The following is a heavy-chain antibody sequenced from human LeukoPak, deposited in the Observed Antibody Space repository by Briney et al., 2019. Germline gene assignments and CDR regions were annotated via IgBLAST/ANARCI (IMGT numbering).Heavy chain of an antibody. V-gene: IGHV4-39*07. Sequence: SETLSLTCTVSDGSISSSSYYWGWIRQPPGKGLEWIGNIYYSGSTYYNPSLKSRVTISVDTSKNQFSLKLSSVTAADTAVYYCAREAHIVVVPAAIPENWFDPWGQGTLVTVSS. D-gene: IGHD2-2*02. CDR1: DGSISSSSYY. CDR3: AREAHIVVVPAAIPENWFDP. J-gene: IGHJ5*02. CDR2: IYYSGST.